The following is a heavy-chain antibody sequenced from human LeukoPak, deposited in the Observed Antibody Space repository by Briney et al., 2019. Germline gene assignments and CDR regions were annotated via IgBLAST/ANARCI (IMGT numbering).Heavy chain of an antibody. CDR2: TYYRSKWYN. D-gene: IGHD6-19*01. J-gene: IGHJ4*02. CDR1: GDSVSSNSAA. CDR3: ARDSEAGGSGWPSFDY. Sequence: SQTLSLTCAISGDSVSSNSAAWNWIRQSPSRGLEWLGRTYYRSKWYNDYAVSVKSRITINPDTSKNQFSLQLNSVTPEDTAVYYCARDSEAGGSGWPSFDYWGQGTLVTVSS. V-gene: IGHV6-1*01.